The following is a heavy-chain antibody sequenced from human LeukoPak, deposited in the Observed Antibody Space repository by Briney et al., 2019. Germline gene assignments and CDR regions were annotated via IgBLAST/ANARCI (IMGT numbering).Heavy chain of an antibody. J-gene: IGHJ4*02. D-gene: IGHD3-9*01. CDR2: VWYDGNNK. CDR3: ARSTSSEYDIYHFDY. CDR1: GFTFSSYG. Sequence: GRSLRLSCAASGFTFSSYGMHWVRQAPGKGLEWVAVVWYDGNNKYYADSVKGRFTISRDNSKNTLYLQMNSLRAEDTAVYYCARSTSSEYDIYHFDYWGQGTLVTVSS. V-gene: IGHV3-33*01.